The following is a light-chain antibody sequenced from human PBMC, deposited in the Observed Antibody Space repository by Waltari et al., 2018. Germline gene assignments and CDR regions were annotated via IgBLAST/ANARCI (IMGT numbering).Light chain of an antibody. CDR1: HAISDY. CDR2: DAS. CDR3: QQHDNPPFT. V-gene: IGKV1-33*01. J-gene: IGKJ2*01. Sequence: DIQMTQSPSSLSASVEDTVTITCQANHAISDYLNWYQQKPGKAPNLLIPDASHLEAGVPSRFSGSGYGTDFTFTISSLQPEDFATYYCQQHDNPPFTFGQGTKLEIK.